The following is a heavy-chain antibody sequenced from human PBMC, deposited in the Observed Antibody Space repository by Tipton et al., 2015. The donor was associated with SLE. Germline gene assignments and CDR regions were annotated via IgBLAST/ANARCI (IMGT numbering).Heavy chain of an antibody. Sequence: LRLSCAASGFTFSSYAMNWVRQAPGKGLEWVGYIYNSGSTYYNPSLKSRVTISVDTSKNQFSLKLSSVTAADTAVYYCAREPVYYYYYMDVWGKGTTVTVSS. CDR3: AREPVYYYYYMDV. CDR1: GFTFSSYA. J-gene: IGHJ6*03. CDR2: IYNSGST. V-gene: IGHV4-31*02.